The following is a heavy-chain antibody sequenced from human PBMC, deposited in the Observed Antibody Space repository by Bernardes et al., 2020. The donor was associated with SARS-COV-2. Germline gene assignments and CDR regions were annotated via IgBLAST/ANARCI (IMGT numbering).Heavy chain of an antibody. CDR2: IYYSGST. Sequence: EALSLICTVSGGSISSSSYYWGWIRQPPGKGLEWIGSIYYSGSTYYNPSLKSRVTISVDTSKNQFSLKLSSVTAADTAVYYCARGGSRATWIQLWFSPPFDYWGQGTLVTVSS. CDR3: ARGGSRATWIQLWFSPPFDY. V-gene: IGHV4-39*01. D-gene: IGHD5-18*01. J-gene: IGHJ4*02. CDR1: GGSISSSSYY.